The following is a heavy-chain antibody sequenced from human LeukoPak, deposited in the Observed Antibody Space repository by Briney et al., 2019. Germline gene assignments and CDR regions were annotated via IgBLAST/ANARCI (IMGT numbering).Heavy chain of an antibody. CDR2: VSSSSSTI. Sequence: PGGSLRLSCAASGFTFSSYSMNWVRQAPGKGLEWVSSVSSSSSTIYYADSVKGRFTISRHNPKNSLYVQINSLIPGDTSVYYCAREGGGRYNLDYWGQGTLVTVSS. D-gene: IGHD2-15*01. V-gene: IGHV3-48*01. CDR3: AREGGGRYNLDY. J-gene: IGHJ4*02. CDR1: GFTFSSYS.